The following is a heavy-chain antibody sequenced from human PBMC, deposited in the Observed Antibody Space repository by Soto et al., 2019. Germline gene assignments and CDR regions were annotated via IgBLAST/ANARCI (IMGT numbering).Heavy chain of an antibody. CDR1: GFTFSSYS. CDR3: ARDSSYSSSSDLPDY. CDR2: ISSSSSTI. V-gene: IGHV3-48*02. J-gene: IGHJ4*02. Sequence: GGSLRLSCAASGFTFSSYSMNWVRQAPGKGLEWVSYISSSSSTIYYADSVKGRFTSSRDNAKNSLYLQMNSLRDEDTAVYYCARDSSYSSSSDLPDYWGQGTLVTVSS. D-gene: IGHD6-6*01.